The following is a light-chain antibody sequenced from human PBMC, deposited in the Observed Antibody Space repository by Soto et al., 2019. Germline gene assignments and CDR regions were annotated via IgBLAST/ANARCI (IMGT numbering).Light chain of an antibody. CDR2: DVS. J-gene: IGLJ1*01. CDR1: SSDVGGYNY. CDR3: CSYAGSYTFLYV. Sequence: QSLLTQPRSVSGSPGQSVTISCTGTSSDVGGYNYVSWYQQHPGKAPKLMIYDVSKRPSGVPDRFSGSKSGNTASLAISGLQAEDEADYYGCSYAGSYTFLYVLGTGTKV. V-gene: IGLV2-11*01.